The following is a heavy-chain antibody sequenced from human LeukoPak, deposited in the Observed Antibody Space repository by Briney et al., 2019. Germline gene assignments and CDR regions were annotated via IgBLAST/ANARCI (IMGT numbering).Heavy chain of an antibody. Sequence: GGTLRLSCAASGFTFSSYGMCWVRQAPGKGLEWVSAISGSGGSTYYADSVKGRFTISRDNSKNTLYLQMNSLRAEDTAVYYCARDLNWETYWGQGTLVSVSS. CDR3: ARDLNWETY. D-gene: IGHD7-27*01. CDR2: ISGSGGST. V-gene: IGHV3-23*01. J-gene: IGHJ4*02. CDR1: GFTFSSYG.